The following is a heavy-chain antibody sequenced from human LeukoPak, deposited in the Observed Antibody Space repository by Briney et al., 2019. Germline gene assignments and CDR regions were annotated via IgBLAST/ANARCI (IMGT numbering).Heavy chain of an antibody. Sequence: GASVKVSCRASGYTFSNFGIAWVRQPPGQGLEGMGWNSADNDNPQSAQDLQGRLTVTTDRSTSTAYMELRSLRHDDTAVYYCARGDGGNPWDAFDIWGQGTMVTVSS. V-gene: IGHV1-18*01. D-gene: IGHD4-23*01. CDR3: ARGDGGNPWDAFDI. CDR2: NSADNDNP. CDR1: GYTFSNFG. J-gene: IGHJ3*02.